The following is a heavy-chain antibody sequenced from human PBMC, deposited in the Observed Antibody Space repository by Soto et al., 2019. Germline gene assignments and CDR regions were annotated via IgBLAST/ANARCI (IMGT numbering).Heavy chain of an antibody. V-gene: IGHV3-11*01. D-gene: IGHD2-15*01. J-gene: IGHJ6*02. CDR2: ISGSGSHI. CDR1: GFIVSGYY. CDR3: ARARPDIVMVVGDTPGYYGMDV. Sequence: PXGCLRLSCAASGFIVSGYYVTWIRQAPGKGLEWVSYISGSGSHIYYADSVKGRFTISRDNAKNSLYLQLNSLRVEDTAVYYCARARPDIVMVVGDTPGYYGMDVWGQGTTVTVSS.